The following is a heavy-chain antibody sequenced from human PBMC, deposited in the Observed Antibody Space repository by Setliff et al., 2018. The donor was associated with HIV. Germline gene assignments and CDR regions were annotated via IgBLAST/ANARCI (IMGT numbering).Heavy chain of an antibody. D-gene: IGHD2-8*02. Sequence: SETLSLTCTVSGGSISSGIYYWIWIRQPAGKGLEWTGHVYTTGGTNYNPSLESRLTISVDTSRNQFSLRLSSVTAADTAVYYCARAPTGVTNAFDIWGQGTMVTVSS. CDR1: GGSISSGIYY. J-gene: IGHJ3*02. CDR2: VYTTGGT. CDR3: ARAPTGVTNAFDI. V-gene: IGHV4-61*09.